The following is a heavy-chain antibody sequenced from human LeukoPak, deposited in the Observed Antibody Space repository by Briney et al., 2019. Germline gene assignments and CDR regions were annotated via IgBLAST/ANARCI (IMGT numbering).Heavy chain of an antibody. J-gene: IGHJ6*02. D-gene: IGHD3-9*01. V-gene: IGHV1-24*01. Sequence: ASVKVSCKVSGYTLTELSMHWVRQAPGKGLEWMGGFDPEDGETIYAQKFQGRVTMTEDTSTDTAYMELSSLRSEDTAVYYCARGDFDWSTYGMDVWGQGTTVTVSS. CDR2: FDPEDGET. CDR3: ARGDFDWSTYGMDV. CDR1: GYTLTELS.